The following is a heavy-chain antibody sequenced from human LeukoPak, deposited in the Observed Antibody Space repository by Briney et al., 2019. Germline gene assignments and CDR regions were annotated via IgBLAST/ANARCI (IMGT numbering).Heavy chain of an antibody. CDR1: AGTFSSYA. V-gene: IGHV1-69*13. J-gene: IGHJ3*02. CDR3: ARIRDGYNDAYDI. Sequence: SVKVSCKASAGTFSSYAISWVRQAPGQGLEWRGGIIPIFGTANYAQKFQGRVTITADESTSTAYMELSSLRSEDTAIYYCARIRDGYNDAYDIWGQGTVVTVPS. CDR2: IIPIFGTA. D-gene: IGHD5-24*01.